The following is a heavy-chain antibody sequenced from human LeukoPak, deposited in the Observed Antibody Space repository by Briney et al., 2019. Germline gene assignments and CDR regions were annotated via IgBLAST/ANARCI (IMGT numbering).Heavy chain of an antibody. J-gene: IGHJ5*02. V-gene: IGHV3-9*01. CDR3: AKDAYYDILTGYYAPDH. CDR2: ISWNSGSI. CDR1: GFTFDDYA. Sequence: PGRSLRLSCAASGFTFDDYAMHWVRQAPGKGLEWVSGISWNSGSIGYADSVKGRFTISRDNAKNSLYLQMNSLRVEDTALYYCAKDAYYDILTGYYAPDHWGQGTLVTVSS. D-gene: IGHD3-9*01.